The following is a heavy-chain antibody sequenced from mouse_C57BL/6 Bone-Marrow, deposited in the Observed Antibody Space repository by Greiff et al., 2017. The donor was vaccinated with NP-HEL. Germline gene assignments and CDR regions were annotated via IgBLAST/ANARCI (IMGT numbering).Heavy chain of an antibody. V-gene: IGHV8-8*01. D-gene: IGHD1-1*01. Sequence: QVTLKECGPGILQPSQTLSLTCSFSGFSLSTFGMGVGWIRQPSGKGLEWLAHICWDDDKYYNPALKSRLTISKDTSKNQVFLKIANVDTADTATYYCARIYYGSTHYYAMDYWGQGTSVTVSS. CDR2: ICWDDDK. CDR1: GFSLSTFGMG. CDR3: ARIYYGSTHYYAMDY. J-gene: IGHJ4*01.